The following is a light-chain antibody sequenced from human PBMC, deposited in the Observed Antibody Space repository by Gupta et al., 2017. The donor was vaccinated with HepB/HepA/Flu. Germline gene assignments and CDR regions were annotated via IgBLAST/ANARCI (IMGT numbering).Light chain of an antibody. Sequence: DIVIIKSPDSLAVSLGARATINCKSSQSGLYRSKNKNYLAWFQQKPGQPPKLLIYWASTRAYGVPDSFSGSGSGTDFTLTISSRQAEDVAVYYCQQQDNTPQTFGQGTAVEIK. V-gene: IGKV4-1*01. CDR1: QSGLYRSKNKNY. CDR2: WAS. J-gene: IGKJ1*01. CDR3: QQQDNTPQT.